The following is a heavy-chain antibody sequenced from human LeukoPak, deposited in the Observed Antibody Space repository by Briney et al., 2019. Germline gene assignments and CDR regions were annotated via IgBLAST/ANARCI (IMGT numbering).Heavy chain of an antibody. J-gene: IGHJ4*02. CDR2: ISAYNGNT. CDR1: GYTFTSYG. Sequence: GASVKVSCKASGYTFTSYGISWVRQAPGQGLEWMGWISAYNGNTNYAQKLQGRVTMTTDTSTSTAYMELRSLRSDDTAVYYCARGRGDGIVGANFDYWGQGTLVTVSS. CDR3: ARGRGDGIVGANFDY. D-gene: IGHD1-26*01. V-gene: IGHV1-18*01.